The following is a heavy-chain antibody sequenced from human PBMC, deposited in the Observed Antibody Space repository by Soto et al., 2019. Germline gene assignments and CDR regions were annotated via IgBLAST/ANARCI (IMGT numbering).Heavy chain of an antibody. J-gene: IGHJ4*02. CDR2: ISGSGGST. D-gene: IGHD3-22*01. V-gene: IGHV3-23*01. Sequence: GGSLRLSCAASGFTFSSYAMSWVRQAPGKGLEWVSAISGSGGSTYYADSVKGRFTISRDNSKNTLYLQMNSLRAEDTAVYYCAKDLALYYYDSSGYPDYWRQGTLVTVSS. CDR1: GFTFSSYA. CDR3: AKDLALYYYDSSGYPDY.